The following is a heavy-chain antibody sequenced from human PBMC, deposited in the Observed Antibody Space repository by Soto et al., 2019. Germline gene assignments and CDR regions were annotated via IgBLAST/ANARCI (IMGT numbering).Heavy chain of an antibody. CDR2: IWYDGSNK. CDR3: ARESRSPYDILTGYLYYYYGMDV. V-gene: IGHV3-33*01. Sequence: PGGSLRLSCAASGFTFSSYGMHWVRQAPGKGLEWVAVIWYDGSNKYYADSVKGRFTISRDNSKNTLYLQMNSLRAEDTAVYYCARESRSPYDILTGYLYYYYGMDVWGQGTTVTVSS. D-gene: IGHD3-9*01. CDR1: GFTFSSYG. J-gene: IGHJ6*02.